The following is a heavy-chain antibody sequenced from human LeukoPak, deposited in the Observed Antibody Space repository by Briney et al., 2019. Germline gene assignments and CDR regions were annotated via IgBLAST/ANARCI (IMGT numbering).Heavy chain of an antibody. CDR1: GFTYISYG. CDR3: AKERWLRFFDY. D-gene: IGHD5-12*01. J-gene: IGHJ4*02. V-gene: IGHV3-30*18. Sequence: PGRSLRLSCAASGFTYISYGMHWVRQAPGKGLEWVAVISYDGSNKYYADSVKGRFTISRDNSKNTLYLEMNSLRAEDTAVYYCAKERWLRFFDYWGQGTPVTVSS. CDR2: ISYDGSNK.